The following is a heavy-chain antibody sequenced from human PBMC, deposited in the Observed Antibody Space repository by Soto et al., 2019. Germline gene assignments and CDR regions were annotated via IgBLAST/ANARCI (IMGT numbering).Heavy chain of an antibody. Sequence: LSLTCTVSGGSIGSGDYYWSWIRQPPGKGLEWIGYIYYSGSTYYNPSLKSRVTISVDTSKNQFSLKLSSVTAADTAVYYCARDSDQSYYYDSGSFTVYGMDVWGQGTMGTV. V-gene: IGHV4-30-4*01. J-gene: IGHJ6*02. CDR1: GGSIGSGDYY. CDR2: IYYSGST. CDR3: ARDSDQSYYYDSGSFTVYGMDV. D-gene: IGHD3-10*01.